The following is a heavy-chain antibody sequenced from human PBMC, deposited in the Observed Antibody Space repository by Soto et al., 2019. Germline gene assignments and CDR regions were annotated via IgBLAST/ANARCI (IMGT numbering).Heavy chain of an antibody. D-gene: IGHD6-6*01. V-gene: IGHV6-1*01. CDR1: GGSVSSDSAA. CDR2: TYYRSKWYN. Sequence: PSQTLSLTCAISGGSVSSDSAAWNWIRQSPSRGLEWLGRTYYRSKWYNDYAVSVKSRITINPDTSKNQFSLQLNSVTPEDTAVYYCARDEVAARLYYYGMDVWGQGTTVTVSS. CDR3: ARDEVAARLYYYGMDV. J-gene: IGHJ6*02.